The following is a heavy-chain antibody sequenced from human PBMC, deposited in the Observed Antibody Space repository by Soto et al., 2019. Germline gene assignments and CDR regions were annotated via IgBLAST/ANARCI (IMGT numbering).Heavy chain of an antibody. CDR3: ARNMDYYYGPGSGNGHGF. D-gene: IGHD3-10*01. J-gene: IGHJ6*02. CDR2: INPKFGDT. V-gene: IGHV1-2*02. CDR1: GYTFTAYY. Sequence: QVQLVQSGAEVKEPGDSVRVSCEASGYTFTAYYIHWVRQAPGQGLEWMGWINPKFGDTNYAQDFQGRLTLTRDTSLSTVYMDLSRLTSDDTAIYYCARNMDYYYGPGSGNGHGFWGQGTTVNVFS.